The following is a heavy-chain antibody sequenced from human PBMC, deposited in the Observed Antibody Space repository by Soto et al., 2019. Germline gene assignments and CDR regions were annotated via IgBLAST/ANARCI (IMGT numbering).Heavy chain of an antibody. Sequence: TSETLSLTCTVSGGSISSSSYYWGWIRQPPGKGLEWIGSIYYSGSTYYNPSLKSRVTISVDTSKNQLSPKLSSVTAADTAVYYCATVGGYGSGSHYYYYYYGMDVWGQGTTVTVSS. J-gene: IGHJ6*02. V-gene: IGHV4-39*01. D-gene: IGHD3-10*01. CDR1: GGSISSSSYY. CDR3: ATVGGYGSGSHYYYYYYGMDV. CDR2: IYYSGST.